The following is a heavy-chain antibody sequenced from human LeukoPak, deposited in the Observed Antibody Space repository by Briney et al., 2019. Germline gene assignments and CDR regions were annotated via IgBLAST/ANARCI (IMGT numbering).Heavy chain of an antibody. J-gene: IGHJ4*02. V-gene: IGHV4-38-2*01. D-gene: IGHD5-18*01. CDR2: IYHSGST. Sequence: SETLSLTCAVSGYSISSGYYWGWIRQPPGRGLEWIGSIYHSGSTNYNPSLKSRVTISVDTSKNQSSLKLSSVTAADTAVYYCARTAMGRWGYFDYWGERPLDTVSS. CDR1: GYSISSGYY. CDR3: ARTAMGRWGYFDY.